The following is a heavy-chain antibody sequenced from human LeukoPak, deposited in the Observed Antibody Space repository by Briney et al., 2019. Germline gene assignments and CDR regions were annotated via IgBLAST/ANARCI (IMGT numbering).Heavy chain of an antibody. J-gene: IGHJ3*02. CDR1: GFTFSSYE. CDR3: VRGITGNDAFDI. V-gene: IGHV3-33*08. Sequence: GGSLRLSCAASGFTFSSYEMNWVRQAPGKGLEWVAVIWYDGSNKYYADSVKGRFTISRDNSKNTLYLQMNSLRAEDTAVYYCVRGITGNDAFDIWGQGTMVTVSS. CDR2: IWYDGSNK. D-gene: IGHD1-20*01.